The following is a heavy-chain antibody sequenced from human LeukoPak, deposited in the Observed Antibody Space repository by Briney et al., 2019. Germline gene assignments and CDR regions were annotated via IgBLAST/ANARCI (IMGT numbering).Heavy chain of an antibody. V-gene: IGHV3-66*01. J-gene: IGHJ4*02. CDR3: ARVFDYYGSGSYYPFDY. D-gene: IGHD3-10*01. CDR1: GFTVSSNY. CDR2: IYSGGST. Sequence: GSLRLSCAASGFTVSSNYMSWVRQAPGKGLEWVSVIYSGGSTYYADSVKGRFTISRDNSKNTLYLQMNSLRAEDTALYHCARVFDYYGSGSYYPFDYWGQGTLVTVSS.